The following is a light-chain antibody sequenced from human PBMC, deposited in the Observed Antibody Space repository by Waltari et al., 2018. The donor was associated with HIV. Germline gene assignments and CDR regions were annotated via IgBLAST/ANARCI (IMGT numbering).Light chain of an antibody. CDR1: QSIRNY. V-gene: IGKV3-11*01. CDR3: HQRSTWPFT. J-gene: IGKJ3*01. Sequence: EIVLTQSPTTLSLSPGESAILSCRASQSIRNYLAWYQQRPGHAPRLLVYDTSNRATGVPARFSGSGSGTDFSLTIASLESEDFAIYYCHQRSTWPFTFGPGTKVDI. CDR2: DTS.